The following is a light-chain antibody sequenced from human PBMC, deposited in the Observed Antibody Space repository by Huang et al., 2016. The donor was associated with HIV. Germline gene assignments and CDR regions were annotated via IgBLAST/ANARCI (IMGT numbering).Light chain of an antibody. J-gene: IGKJ4*01. CDR2: DVS. CDR1: QDIGKS. Sequence: DIQMTQSPSSLSASVGDRVTVTCQASQDIGKSLNWYQHKPGIAPKLLIHDVSILETGVPSRFSGSGSGTHFTFTIKSLQPEDIATYYCQQYDNVSLAFGGGTKVEMK. CDR3: QQYDNVSLA. V-gene: IGKV1-33*01.